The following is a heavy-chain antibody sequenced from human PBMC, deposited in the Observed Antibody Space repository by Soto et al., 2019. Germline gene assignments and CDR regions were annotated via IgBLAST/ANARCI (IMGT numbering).Heavy chain of an antibody. CDR1: GFTFDDYA. Sequence: GGSLRLSCAASGFTFDDYAMHWVRQAPGKGLEWVSGISWNSGSIGYADSVKGRFTISRDNAKNSLYLQMNSLRAEDTALYYCAKDLGYCSGGSCYSPFYGMDVWGQGTTVTVSS. V-gene: IGHV3-9*01. D-gene: IGHD2-15*01. CDR2: ISWNSGSI. J-gene: IGHJ6*02. CDR3: AKDLGYCSGGSCYSPFYGMDV.